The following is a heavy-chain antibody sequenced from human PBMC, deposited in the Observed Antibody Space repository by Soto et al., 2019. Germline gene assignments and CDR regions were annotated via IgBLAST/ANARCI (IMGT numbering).Heavy chain of an antibody. CDR2: ISGSGGST. V-gene: IGHV3-23*01. CDR3: ATYFWSGTGPEYYYGMDV. J-gene: IGHJ6*02. D-gene: IGHD3-3*01. Sequence: PGGSLRLSCAASGFTFSSYAMSWVRQAPGKGLEWVSAISGSGGSTYYADSVKGRFTISRDNSKNTLYLQMNSLRAEDTAVYYCATYFWSGTGPEYYYGMDVWGQGTTVTVSS. CDR1: GFTFSSYA.